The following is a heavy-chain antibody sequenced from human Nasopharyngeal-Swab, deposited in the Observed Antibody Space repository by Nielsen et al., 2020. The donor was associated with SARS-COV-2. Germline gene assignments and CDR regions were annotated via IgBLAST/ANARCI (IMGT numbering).Heavy chain of an antibody. CDR1: GDTFTSYA. CDR2: INAGNGNT. CDR3: ARVGIMSGNLWGWFDP. D-gene: IGHD1-26*01. Sequence: ASVKVSCKPSGDTFTSYAMHWVRQAPGQRLEWMGWINAGNGNTKYSQKFQGRVTITRDTSASTAYMELSSLRSEDTAVYYCARVGIMSGNLWGWFDPWGQGTLVTVSS. V-gene: IGHV1-3*01. J-gene: IGHJ5*02.